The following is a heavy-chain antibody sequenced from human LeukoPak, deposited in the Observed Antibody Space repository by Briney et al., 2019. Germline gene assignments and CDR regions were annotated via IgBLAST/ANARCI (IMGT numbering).Heavy chain of an antibody. CDR2: IYYSGSN. V-gene: IGHV4-59*08. CDR3: AGTYSSGWYLYFQH. J-gene: IGHJ1*01. Sequence: SETLSLTCTVSGGSISSYYWSWIRQPPGKGLEWIGYIYYSGSNNYNPSLKSRVTISVDTSKNQFSLKLSSVTAADTAVYYCAGTYSSGWYLYFQHWGQGTLVTVSS. CDR1: GGSISSYY. D-gene: IGHD6-19*01.